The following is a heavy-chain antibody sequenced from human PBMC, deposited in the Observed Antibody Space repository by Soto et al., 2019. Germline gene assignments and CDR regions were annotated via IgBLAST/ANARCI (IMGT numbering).Heavy chain of an antibody. CDR2: INPSGGST. CDR3: ARDAFSAYYDSSGYYSGY. D-gene: IGHD3-22*01. Sequence: ASVKVSCKASGYTFTSYYMHWVRQAPGQGLEWMGIINPSGGSTSYAQKFQGRVTMTRDTSTSTVYMELSSLRSGDTAVYYCARDAFSAYYDSSGYYSGYWGQGTLVTVSS. CDR1: GYTFTSYY. V-gene: IGHV1-46*01. J-gene: IGHJ4*02.